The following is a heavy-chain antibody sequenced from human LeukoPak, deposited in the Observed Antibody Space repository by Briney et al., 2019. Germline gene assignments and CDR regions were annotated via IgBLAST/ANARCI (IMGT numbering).Heavy chain of an antibody. Sequence: ASVKVSCKASGYTFTSYGISWVRQAPGQGLEWMGWISAYNGNTNYAQKLQGRVTMTTDTSTSTDYMELRSLRSDDTAVYYCARYSSGWYGGGFDYWGQGTLVTVSS. CDR1: GYTFTSYG. CDR3: ARYSSGWYGGGFDY. D-gene: IGHD6-19*01. J-gene: IGHJ4*02. CDR2: ISAYNGNT. V-gene: IGHV1-18*01.